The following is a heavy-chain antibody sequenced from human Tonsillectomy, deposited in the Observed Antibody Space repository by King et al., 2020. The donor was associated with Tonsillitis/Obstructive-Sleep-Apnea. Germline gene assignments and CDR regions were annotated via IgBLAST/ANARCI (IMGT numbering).Heavy chain of an antibody. CDR2: ISHSGST. CDR1: GGSFSGYY. Sequence: QVQLQQWGAGLLKPSETLSLTCGVYGGSFSGYYWSWIRQPPGKGQEWIGEISHSGSTNYNPSLKSRVTISVDTSKNHFSLKLGSVTAADTAVYYCARDNGGGSAFDIWGQGTMVTVSS. CDR3: ARDNGGGSAFDI. J-gene: IGHJ3*02. D-gene: IGHD3-16*01. V-gene: IGHV4-34*01.